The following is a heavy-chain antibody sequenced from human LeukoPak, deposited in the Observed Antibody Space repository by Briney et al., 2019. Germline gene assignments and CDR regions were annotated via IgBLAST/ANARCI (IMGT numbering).Heavy chain of an antibody. Sequence: ASVKVSCKASGYTFTGYYMHWVRQAPGQGLEWMGWINPNSGGINYAQKFQGRVTMTRDTSISTAYMELSRLRSDDTAVYYCARAVDILTGYDYWGQGTLVTVSS. D-gene: IGHD3-9*01. J-gene: IGHJ4*02. CDR3: ARAVDILTGYDY. CDR1: GYTFTGYY. V-gene: IGHV1-2*02. CDR2: INPNSGGI.